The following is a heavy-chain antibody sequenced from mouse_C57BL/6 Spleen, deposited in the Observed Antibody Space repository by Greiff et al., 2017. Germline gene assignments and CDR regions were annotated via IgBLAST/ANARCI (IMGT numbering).Heavy chain of an antibody. Sequence: VQVVESGAELVKPGASVKISCKASGYAFSSYWMNWVKQRPGQGLEWIGQIYPGDGDTNYNGKFKGKATLTADKSSSTAYMQLSSLTSEDSAVYFCARGRGNQAWFAYWGKGTLVTVSA. CDR1: GYAFSSYW. V-gene: IGHV1-80*01. CDR2: IYPGDGDT. CDR3: ARGRGNQAWFAY. D-gene: IGHD2-1*01. J-gene: IGHJ3*01.